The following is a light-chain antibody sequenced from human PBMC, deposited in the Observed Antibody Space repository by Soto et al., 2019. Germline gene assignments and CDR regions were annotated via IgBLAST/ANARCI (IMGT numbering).Light chain of an antibody. J-gene: IGLJ1*01. V-gene: IGLV1-44*01. CDR2: SNN. CDR1: SSNIGSNT. CDR3: AAWDDSLNGYV. Sequence: QSVLAQPPSASGTPGQRITISCSGSSSNIGSNTVTWYQQLPGTAPKLLIYSNNQRPSGVPDRISGSKSGTSASLAISGLQSEDEDDYYCAAWDDSLNGYVFGTGTKLTVL.